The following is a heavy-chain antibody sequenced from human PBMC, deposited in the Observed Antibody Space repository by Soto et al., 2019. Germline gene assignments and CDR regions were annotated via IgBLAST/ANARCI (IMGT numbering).Heavy chain of an antibody. D-gene: IGHD2-15*01. CDR1: GFIFANFA. J-gene: IGHJ4*02. Sequence: EVQLLESGGGLVQPGGSLRLSCTTSGFIFANFAMNWVRQAPGRGLEWVSSISGYGGDSAYADSVKGRFTISRDNSKNTMHLQMNTQRAEDTATYYIAKDQRGYKRPVDYWGQGTLVTVSS. CDR2: ISGYGGDS. V-gene: IGHV3-23*01. CDR3: AKDQRGYKRPVDY.